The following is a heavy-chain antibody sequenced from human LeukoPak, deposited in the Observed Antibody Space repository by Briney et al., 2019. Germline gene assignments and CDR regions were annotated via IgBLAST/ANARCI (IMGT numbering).Heavy chain of an antibody. D-gene: IGHD2-2*01. J-gene: IGHJ6*03. Sequence: GGSLRLSCAASGFTFSSYAMSWVRQAPGRGLEWVSAISGSGGSTYYADSVKGRCTICRDNSKNTLYLQMNSLRAEDTAVYYCGGSAAHYYYMDVWGKGTTVTVSS. V-gene: IGHV3-23*01. CDR2: ISGSGGST. CDR1: GFTFSSYA. CDR3: GGSAAHYYYMDV.